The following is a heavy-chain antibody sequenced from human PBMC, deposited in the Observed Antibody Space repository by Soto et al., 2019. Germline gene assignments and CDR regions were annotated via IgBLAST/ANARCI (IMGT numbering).Heavy chain of an antibody. CDR3: VRDNCGSGGFFDY. V-gene: IGHV3-33*01. D-gene: IGHD3-10*01. CDR1: GFTFGSHG. CDR2: IWYDGSNK. Sequence: QVHLVESGGGVVQPGRSLRLSCAASGFTFGSHGMHWVRQAPGKGLEWVAVIWYDGSNKYYADSVRGRFTISRDNSKNPLYLHMNSLRAEDTAVYYCVRDNCGSGGFFDYWGQGTLVTVSA. J-gene: IGHJ4*02.